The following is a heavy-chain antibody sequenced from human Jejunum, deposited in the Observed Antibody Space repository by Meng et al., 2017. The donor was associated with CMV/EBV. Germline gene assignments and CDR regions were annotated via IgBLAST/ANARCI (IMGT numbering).Heavy chain of an antibody. D-gene: IGHD3-22*01. V-gene: IGHV3-33*01. CDR1: GLPLNGYG. J-gene: IGHJ4*02. CDR2: LGYDGSRR. Sequence: SGLPLNGYGINRVRQITGKGLGWVEVLGYDGSRRYVADSVQDRFSISRDDSKNTVYLQMNSLRAEDTAVYYCARDNDGSSHYSQFDYWGQGTLVTVSS. CDR3: ARDNDGSSHYSQFDY.